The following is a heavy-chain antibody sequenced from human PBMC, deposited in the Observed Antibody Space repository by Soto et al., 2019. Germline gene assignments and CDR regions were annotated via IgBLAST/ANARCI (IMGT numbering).Heavy chain of an antibody. V-gene: IGHV3-30-3*01. D-gene: IGHD6-13*01. Sequence: QGKLVESGGGVVQPGRSLRLYCAASGYTFSKYAMHWVRQAPGKGLEWVAAILSDEINKYSADSVKGRFTISRDNSKNTLYLQMNSLRPEDTAVYYCAIIATSGGGDAFDIWGQGTMVTVSS. CDR3: AIIATSGGGDAFDI. J-gene: IGHJ3*02. CDR2: ILSDEINK. CDR1: GYTFSKYA.